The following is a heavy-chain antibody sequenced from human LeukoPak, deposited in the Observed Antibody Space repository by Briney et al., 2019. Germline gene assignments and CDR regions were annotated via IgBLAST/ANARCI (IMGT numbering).Heavy chain of an antibody. CDR2: IYYSGST. Sequence: SETLSLTCNVSGGSISSSIYYWGWIRQPPGKGLEWIGNIYYSGSTYYNPSLQSRVTISVDTSKNQFSLKVSSVTAADTAVYYCVRVEGSGYDNRGWFDPWGQGTLVTVSS. J-gene: IGHJ5*02. V-gene: IGHV4-39*07. CDR3: VRVEGSGYDNRGWFDP. D-gene: IGHD5-12*01. CDR1: GGSISSSIYY.